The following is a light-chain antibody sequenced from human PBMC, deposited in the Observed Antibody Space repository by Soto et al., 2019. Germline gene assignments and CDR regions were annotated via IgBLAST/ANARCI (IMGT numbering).Light chain of an antibody. J-gene: IGLJ2*01. Sequence: QSVLTQPPSVSAAPGQKVTISCSGSSSNIGNNYVSWYQQLPGTAPILLIYDSHKRPSGIPDRFSGSKSGTSATLGITGLQTGDEADYYCGTWDSSLSAVVFGGGTKVTVL. CDR3: GTWDSSLSAVV. CDR1: SSNIGNNY. CDR2: DSH. V-gene: IGLV1-51*01.